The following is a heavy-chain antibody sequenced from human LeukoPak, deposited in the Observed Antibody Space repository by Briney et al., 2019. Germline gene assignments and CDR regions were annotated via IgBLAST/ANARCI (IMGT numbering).Heavy chain of an antibody. CDR1: GGSFSGYY. V-gene: IGHV4-34*01. D-gene: IGHD6-13*01. CDR2: INHSGST. Sequence: PSETLSLTCAVYGGSFSGYYWSWIRQPPGKGLEWIGEINHSGSTNYNPSLKSRVTISVDTSKNQFSLKLSSVTAADRAVYYCARGPIAAAGDLDYWGQGTLVTVTS. J-gene: IGHJ4*02. CDR3: ARGPIAAAGDLDY.